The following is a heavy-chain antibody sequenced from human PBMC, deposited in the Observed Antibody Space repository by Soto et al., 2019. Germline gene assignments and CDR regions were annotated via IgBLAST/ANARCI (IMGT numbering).Heavy chain of an antibody. D-gene: IGHD5-12*01. J-gene: IGHJ4*02. V-gene: IGHV1-69*12. CDR2: IIPTIGTT. Sequence: QVQLVQSGAEVKKPGSSVKVSCKASGDTFTIFAISWVRQAPGQGLEWMGGIIPTIGTTNYAQRFQGRITITGDGSTGTAYMELSSLKSEDPAVYYCARDRGSGYDPGDYWGQGTLVTVSS. CDR1: GDTFTIFA. CDR3: ARDRGSGYDPGDY.